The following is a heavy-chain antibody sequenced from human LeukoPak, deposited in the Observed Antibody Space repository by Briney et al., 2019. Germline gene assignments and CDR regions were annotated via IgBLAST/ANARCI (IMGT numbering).Heavy chain of an antibody. J-gene: IGHJ4*02. V-gene: IGHV3-23*01. CDR1: GFTFSSYA. CDR2: ISGSGDNT. Sequence: GGSLRLSCEASGFTFSSYAMSWVRQAPGKGLEWVSGISGSGDNTYYADSVKGRFTISRDNSKNTLYVHVNSLGTEDTAAYYCAKGSYYDSSGSFYFDYWGQGTLVTVSS. CDR3: AKGSYYDSSGSFYFDY. D-gene: IGHD3-22*01.